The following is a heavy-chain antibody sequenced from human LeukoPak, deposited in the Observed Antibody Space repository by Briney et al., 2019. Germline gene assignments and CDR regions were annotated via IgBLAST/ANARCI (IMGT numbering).Heavy chain of an antibody. CDR3: AQSEKTGLWNGDLWTGH. J-gene: IGHJ4*02. Sequence: GGSVILSCAASGFIFSNYGMHWVRQAPGKGLEWVAFIRYDGNNKVYRDSVKGRFTISRDNSKNTLDPQMNSLRDEDTAVDYCAQSEKTGLWNGDLWTGHWGQGTLGTVSS. D-gene: IGHD3/OR15-3a*01. V-gene: IGHV3-30*02. CDR1: GFIFSNYG. CDR2: IRYDGNNK.